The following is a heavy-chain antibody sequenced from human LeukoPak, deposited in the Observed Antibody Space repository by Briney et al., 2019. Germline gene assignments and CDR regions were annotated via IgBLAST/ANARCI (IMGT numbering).Heavy chain of an antibody. J-gene: IGHJ4*02. CDR3: AKDPERWLQLRLGFSD. D-gene: IGHD5-24*01. V-gene: IGHV3-48*01. CDR2: IRSSSRTI. CDR1: GFTFSSYS. Sequence: GGSLRLSCAASGFTFSSYSMNWVRRAPGKGLEWLSYIRSSSRTIYYADSVKGRFTISRDNSKNTLYLQMNSLRAEDTAVYYCAKDPERWLQLRLGFSDWGQGTLVTVSS.